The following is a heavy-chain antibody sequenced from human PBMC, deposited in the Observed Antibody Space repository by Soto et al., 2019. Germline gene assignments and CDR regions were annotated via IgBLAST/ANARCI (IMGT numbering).Heavy chain of an antibody. CDR2: IKDGGRT. CDR1: GGSLSGYY. Sequence: QVQLQQWGAGLLKPSETLSLNCAVNGGSLSGYYWSWIRQPPGKGLEWIGEIKDGGRTNYSPSLKSRATVSSDPSNNQFSLRLYSVTAADTGVYYCARGQEGVVATHWDQGTLVTVSS. V-gene: IGHV4-34*01. J-gene: IGHJ4*02. D-gene: IGHD5-12*01. CDR3: ARGQEGVVATH.